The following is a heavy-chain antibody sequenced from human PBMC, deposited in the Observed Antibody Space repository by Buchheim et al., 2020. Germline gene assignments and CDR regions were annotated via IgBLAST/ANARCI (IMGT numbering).Heavy chain of an antibody. Sequence: QVQLVESGGGVVQPGRSLRLSCAASGFTFSVYGMHWVRQAPGKGLQWVAVIWSDGSYTYYADSVKGRVTISRDNSTNTLYLQMNSLRAEDTAVYYCARDKYSSGWYPDYWGQGAL. CDR2: IWSDGSYT. D-gene: IGHD6-19*01. J-gene: IGHJ4*02. CDR3: ARDKYSSGWYPDY. CDR1: GFTFSVYG. V-gene: IGHV3-33*01.